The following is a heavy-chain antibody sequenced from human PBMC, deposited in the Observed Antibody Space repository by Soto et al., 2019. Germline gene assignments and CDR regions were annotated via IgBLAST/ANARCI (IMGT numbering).Heavy chain of an antibody. CDR2: IYYSGST. V-gene: IGHV4-31*03. D-gene: IGHD2-15*01. CDR3: ARENIVVVVAANLKWFDP. Sequence: SETLSLTCTVSGGSISSGGYYWSWIRQHPGKGLEWIGYIYYSGSTYYNPSLKSRVTISVDTSKNQFSLKLSSVTAADTAVYYCARENIVVVVAANLKWFDPWGQGTLATVS. CDR1: GGSISSGGYY. J-gene: IGHJ5*02.